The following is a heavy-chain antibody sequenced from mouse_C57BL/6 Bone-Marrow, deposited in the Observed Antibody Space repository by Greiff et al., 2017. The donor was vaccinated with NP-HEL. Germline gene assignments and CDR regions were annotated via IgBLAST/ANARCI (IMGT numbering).Heavy chain of an antibody. V-gene: IGHV1-59*01. J-gene: IGHJ4*01. CDR2: IDPSDSYT. CDR1: GYTFTSYW. CDR3: ARWGKGVAMDY. Sequence: QVQLKESGAELVRPGTSVKLSCKASGYTFTSYWMHWVKQRPGQGLEWIGVIDPSDSYTNYNQKFKGKATLTVDTSSSTAYMQLSSLTSEDSAVYYCARWGKGVAMDYWGQGTSVTVSS.